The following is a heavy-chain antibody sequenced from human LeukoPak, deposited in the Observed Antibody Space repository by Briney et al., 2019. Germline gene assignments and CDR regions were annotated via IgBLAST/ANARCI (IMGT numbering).Heavy chain of an antibody. CDR1: GGSVSTYY. Sequence: SETLSLTCTVSGGSVSTYYWSWIRQPPGKGLEWIGYIYYSGSTNYNPSLKSRVTISVDTSKNQFSLKLSSVTAADTAVYYCARLVTGRTNWFDPWGQGTPVTVSS. CDR2: IYYSGST. D-gene: IGHD1-14*01. V-gene: IGHV4-59*08. J-gene: IGHJ5*02. CDR3: ARLVTGRTNWFDP.